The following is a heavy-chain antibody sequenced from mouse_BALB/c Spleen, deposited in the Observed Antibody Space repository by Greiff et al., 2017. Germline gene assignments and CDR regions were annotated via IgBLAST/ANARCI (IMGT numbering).Heavy chain of an antibody. J-gene: IGHJ4*01. CDR2: ISNSGGST. CDR1: GFTFSSYT. V-gene: IGHV5-12-2*01. D-gene: IGHD2-2*01. CDR3: ARHGGYDYAMDY. Sequence: EVKVVESGGGLVQPGGSLKLSCAASGFTFSSYTMSWVRQTPEKRLEWVAYISNSGGSTYYPDTVKGRFTISRDNAKNTLYLQMSSLKSEDTAMYYCARHGGYDYAMDYWGQGTSVTVSS.